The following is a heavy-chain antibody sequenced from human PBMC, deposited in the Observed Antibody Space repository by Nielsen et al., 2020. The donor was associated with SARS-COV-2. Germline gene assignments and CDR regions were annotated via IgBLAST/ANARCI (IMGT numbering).Heavy chain of an antibody. J-gene: IGHJ4*02. CDR3: AKDLTLYDILTGYDY. Sequence: GESLKISCAASGFTFSSYSMNWVRQAPGKGLEWVSSISSSSSYIYYADSVKGRFTISRDNSKNTLYLQMNSLRAEDTAVYYCAKDLTLYDILTGYDYWGQGTLVTVSS. V-gene: IGHV3-21*04. D-gene: IGHD3-9*01. CDR1: GFTFSSYS. CDR2: ISSSSSYI.